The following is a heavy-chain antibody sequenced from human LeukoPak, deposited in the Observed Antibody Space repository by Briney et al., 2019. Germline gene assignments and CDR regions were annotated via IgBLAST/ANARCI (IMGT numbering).Heavy chain of an antibody. J-gene: IGHJ4*02. D-gene: IGHD2-2*01. V-gene: IGHV3-11*01. Sequence: GGSLRLSCAASGFIFNDYCMSWIRQAPEKGLEWVSYISSSGSIIYYADSVKGRFTISRDNAKNTLYLQMNSLRVEDTAVYYCARDYRCSSTSCKDRTFDYWGQGTLVTVSS. CDR1: GFIFNDYC. CDR3: ARDYRCSSTSCKDRTFDY. CDR2: ISSSGSII.